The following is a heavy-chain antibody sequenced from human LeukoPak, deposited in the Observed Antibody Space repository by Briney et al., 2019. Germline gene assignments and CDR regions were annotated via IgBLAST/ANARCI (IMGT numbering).Heavy chain of an antibody. D-gene: IGHD6-13*01. V-gene: IGHV3-30*18. CDR1: GFTFSSYG. CDR2: ISYDGSNK. J-gene: IGHJ4*02. CDR3: AKSHLYSSSWKRPLDY. Sequence: GRSLRLSCAASGFTFSSYGMHWVRQAPVKGLEWVAVISYDGSNKYYADPVKGRFTISRDNSKNTLYLQMNSLRAEDTAVYYCAKSHLYSSSWKRPLDYWGQGTLVTVSS.